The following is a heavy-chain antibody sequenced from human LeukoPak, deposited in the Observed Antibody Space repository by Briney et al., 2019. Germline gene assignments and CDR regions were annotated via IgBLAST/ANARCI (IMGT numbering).Heavy chain of an antibody. CDR3: ARRDIVKGGFDY. V-gene: IGHV4-39*01. J-gene: IGHJ4*02. D-gene: IGHD3-16*02. CDR1: GDSVNTRRYY. CDR2: IYHSGST. Sequence: PSETLSLTCPVSGDSVNTRRYYWGWIRQPPGKGLEWIGSIYHSGSTYYEPSLRSRVTISIDTSRNQFSLNLTSVTAADTAVHFCARRDIVKGGFDYWGQGTLVTVSS.